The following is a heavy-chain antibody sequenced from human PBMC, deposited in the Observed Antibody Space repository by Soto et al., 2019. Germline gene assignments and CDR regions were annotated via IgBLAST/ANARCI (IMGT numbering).Heavy chain of an antibody. J-gene: IGHJ4*02. V-gene: IGHV3-33*01. D-gene: IGHD1-26*01. CDR3: ARDGPPQWELPWGMDY. Sequence: GGSLRLSCAASGFTFSSYGMHWVRQAPGKGLEWVAVIWYDGSNKYYADSVKGRFTISRDNSKNTLYLQMNSLRAEDTAVYYCARDGPPQWELPWGMDYWGQGTLVTVSS. CDR1: GFTFSSYG. CDR2: IWYDGSNK.